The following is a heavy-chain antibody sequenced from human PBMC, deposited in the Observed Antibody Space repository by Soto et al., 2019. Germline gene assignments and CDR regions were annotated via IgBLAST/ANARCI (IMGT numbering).Heavy chain of an antibody. J-gene: IGHJ1*01. CDR1: GGTFSSYT. Sequence: ASVKVSCKASGGTFSSYTISWVRQAPGQGLEWMGRINPSGGRTSYAQKFQGRVTMTRDTSTSTVYMELSSLRSEDTAVYYCARDRDMITSPGINFQHWGQGTLVTVSS. V-gene: IGHV1-46*03. CDR2: INPSGGRT. CDR3: ARDRDMITSPGINFQH. D-gene: IGHD3-16*01.